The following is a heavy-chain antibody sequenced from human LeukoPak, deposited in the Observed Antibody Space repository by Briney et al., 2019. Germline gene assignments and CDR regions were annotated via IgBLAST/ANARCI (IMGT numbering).Heavy chain of an antibody. D-gene: IGHD3-16*02. CDR1: GFTFSNFE. V-gene: IGHV3-48*03. CDR3: ARADYDYVWGSYRFDAFDI. J-gene: IGHJ3*02. CDR2: ISSSGSTI. Sequence: GGSLRLSCAASGFTFSNFEMNWVRQAPGKGLGWVSYISSSGSTIHYADSVKGRFTISRDNAKNSLYLQMNSLRAEDTAVYYCARADYDYVWGSYRFDAFDIWGQGTMVTVSS.